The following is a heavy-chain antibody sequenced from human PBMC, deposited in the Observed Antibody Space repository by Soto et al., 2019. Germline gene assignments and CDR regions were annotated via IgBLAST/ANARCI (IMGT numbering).Heavy chain of an antibody. Sequence: QVQLVESGGGVVQPGRSLRLSCAASVFTFSSSGMHWVRQAPGKGLEWVAVIWYDGSKKYYADSVKGRFNISRDNSKNTMSLQMNSLSVEDTAVYYCARGGGEVVAATYFQHWGQGTLVTVSS. V-gene: IGHV3-33*01. CDR1: VFTFSSSG. J-gene: IGHJ1*01. CDR3: ARGGGEVVAATYFQH. D-gene: IGHD2-15*01. CDR2: IWYDGSKK.